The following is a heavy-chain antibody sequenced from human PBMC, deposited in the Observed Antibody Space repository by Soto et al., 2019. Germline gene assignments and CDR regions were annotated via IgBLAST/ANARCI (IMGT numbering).Heavy chain of an antibody. J-gene: IGHJ6*02. CDR3: AKEFGLSNRLVSGSYCNVFPRGHYYGMDV. Sequence: GGSLRLSCAASGFTFTSDGMHWVRQAPGKGLEWVAVISYDGSNKYYADSVKGRFTISRDNSKNTLYLQMNSLRAEDTAVYYCAKEFGLSNRLVSGSYCNVFPRGHYYGMDVWGQGTTVTVSS. D-gene: IGHD3-10*01. CDR1: GFTFTSDG. CDR2: ISYDGSNK. V-gene: IGHV3-30*18.